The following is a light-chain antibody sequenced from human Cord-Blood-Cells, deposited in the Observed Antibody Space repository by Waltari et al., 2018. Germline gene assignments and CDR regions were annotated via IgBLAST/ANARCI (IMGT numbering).Light chain of an antibody. J-gene: IGLJ1*01. V-gene: IGLV2-23*03. CDR1: SSDVGSYNL. CDR3: CSYAGSSTFYV. CDR2: ECS. Sequence: QSALTQPASVSGSPGQSITISCTGTSSDVGSYNLVSWYQQHPGKATKLMIYECSKRPSGVSNRFSGSKSCNTASLTISGLQAEDEADYYCCSYAGSSTFYVFGTGTKVTVL.